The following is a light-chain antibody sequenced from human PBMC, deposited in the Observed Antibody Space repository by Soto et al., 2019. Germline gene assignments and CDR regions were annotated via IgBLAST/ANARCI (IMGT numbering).Light chain of an antibody. V-gene: IGKV3-20*01. CDR1: RSVRETH. Sequence: DIVLTQSPGALSLYPGEIATLSCMASRSVRETHVAWYQQRPGQAPRLLIYDASRRDIGVPDRFSGSGSGTDFTLTISGLEPEDFAVYFCHQYGMSPQTFGQGTKVDI. CDR2: DAS. J-gene: IGKJ1*01. CDR3: HQYGMSPQT.